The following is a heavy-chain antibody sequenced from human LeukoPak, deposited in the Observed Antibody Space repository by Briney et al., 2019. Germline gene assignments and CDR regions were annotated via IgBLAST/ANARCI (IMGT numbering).Heavy chain of an antibody. J-gene: IGHJ5*02. CDR3: ARDKISFESNWFDP. D-gene: IGHD3-3*02. V-gene: IGHV1-18*01. CDR1: GYTFTSYG. Sequence: ASVKVSCKASGYTFTSYGISWVRQAPGQGLEWMGWISAYNGNTNYAQKLQGRVTMTTDTSTSTAYMELRSLRSDDTAVYYCARDKISFESNWFDPWGQGTLVTVSS. CDR2: ISAYNGNT.